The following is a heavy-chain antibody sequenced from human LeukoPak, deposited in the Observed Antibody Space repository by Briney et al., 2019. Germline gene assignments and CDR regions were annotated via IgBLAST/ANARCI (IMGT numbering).Heavy chain of an antibody. CDR2: ISGSGGST. CDR3: AKVSGYSYDFFDY. J-gene: IGHJ4*02. Sequence: GGSLRLSCAASGFTFSSYAMSWVRQAPGKGLEWVSAISGSGGSTYYADSVKGRFTISRDNSKNTLYLQMNSLRAGDTAVYYCAKVSGYSYDFFDYWGQGTLVTVSS. CDR1: GFTFSSYA. V-gene: IGHV3-23*01. D-gene: IGHD5-18*01.